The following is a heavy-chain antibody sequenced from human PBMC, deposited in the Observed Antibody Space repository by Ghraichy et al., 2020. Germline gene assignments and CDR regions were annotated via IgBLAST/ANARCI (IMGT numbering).Heavy chain of an antibody. Sequence: ASVKVSCKASGYTFTSYAMHWVRQAPGQRLEWMGWINAGNGNTKYSQKFQGRVTITRDTSASTAYMELSSLRSEDTAVYYCASLAAAGKHYYYMDVWGKGTTVTVYS. CDR3: ASLAAAGKHYYYMDV. CDR1: GYTFTSYA. D-gene: IGHD6-13*01. J-gene: IGHJ6*03. CDR2: INAGNGNT. V-gene: IGHV1-3*01.